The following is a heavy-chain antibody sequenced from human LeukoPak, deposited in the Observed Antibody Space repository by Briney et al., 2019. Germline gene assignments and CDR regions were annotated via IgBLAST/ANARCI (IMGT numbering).Heavy chain of an antibody. V-gene: IGHV4-38-2*02. D-gene: IGHD1-14*01. Sequence: PSETLSLTCTVSNYSISSGYYWGWIRQPPGKGLEWIGGIYYSGSTYYNPSLKSRVTISVDTSKNQFSLKLSSVTAADTAVYYCARDITGSFDYWGQANLVTVSS. J-gene: IGHJ4*02. CDR3: ARDITGSFDY. CDR1: NYSISSGYY. CDR2: IYYSGST.